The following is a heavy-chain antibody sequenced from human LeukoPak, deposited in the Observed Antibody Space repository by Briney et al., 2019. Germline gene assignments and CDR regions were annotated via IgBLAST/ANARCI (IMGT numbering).Heavy chain of an antibody. CDR2: IKQDGSEK. D-gene: IGHD3-10*01. Sequence: PGGSLRLSCAASGFTISNVWMSWVRQAPGKGLEWVANIKQDGSEKNYVDSVKGRFTISRDNAKNSLYLQMNSLRVEDTAVYYCGRYGQVPIDWGQGTLVTVSS. J-gene: IGHJ4*02. V-gene: IGHV3-7*03. CDR3: GRYGQVPID. CDR1: GFTISNVW.